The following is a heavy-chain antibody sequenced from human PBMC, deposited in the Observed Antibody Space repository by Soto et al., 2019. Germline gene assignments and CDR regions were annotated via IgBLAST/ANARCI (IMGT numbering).Heavy chain of an antibody. CDR3: ARAAAGTAWFDP. Sequence: SETLSLTCTVSGGSIRSGGYYWSWIRQHPGKGLEWIGYIYYSGSTYYNPSLKSRVTISVDTSKNQFSLKLSSVTAADTAVYCCARAAAGTAWFDPWGQGTLVTVSS. D-gene: IGHD6-13*01. CDR1: GGSIRSGGYY. CDR2: IYYSGST. V-gene: IGHV4-31*03. J-gene: IGHJ5*02.